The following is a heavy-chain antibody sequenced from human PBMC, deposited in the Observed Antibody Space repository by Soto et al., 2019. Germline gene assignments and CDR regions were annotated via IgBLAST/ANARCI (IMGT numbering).Heavy chain of an antibody. CDR2: ISSNGGST. CDR1: GFTFSSYG. CDR3: VKDPQGGYYYYGMDV. J-gene: IGHJ6*02. Sequence: GGSLRLSCAASGFTFSSYGMHWVRQAPGKGLEYVSAISSNGGSTYYADSVKGRFTISRDNSKNTLYLQMSSLRAEDTAVYYCVKDPQGGYYYYGMDVWGQGTTVTVSS. V-gene: IGHV3-64D*06. D-gene: IGHD1-26*01.